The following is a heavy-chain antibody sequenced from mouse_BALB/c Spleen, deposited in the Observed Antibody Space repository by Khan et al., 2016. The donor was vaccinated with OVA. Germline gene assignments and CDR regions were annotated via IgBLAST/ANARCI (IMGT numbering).Heavy chain of an antibody. CDR2: INTYTGEP. CDR3: ASGGYWYFDV. CDR1: GYTFTNYG. J-gene: IGHJ1*01. V-gene: IGHV9-3-1*01. Sequence: QIQLVQSGPELKKPGETVKISCKASGYTFTNYGMNWVKQAPGKGLKWMGWINTYTGEPTYADDIKGRFVFSLETSASTAYLQINNLKNEDTATYFCASGGYWYFDVWGAGTTVTVSS. D-gene: IGHD1-1*02.